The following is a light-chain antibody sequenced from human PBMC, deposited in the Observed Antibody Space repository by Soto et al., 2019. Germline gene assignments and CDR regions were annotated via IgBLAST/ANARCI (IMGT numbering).Light chain of an antibody. CDR3: QSFDSNLNGYV. J-gene: IGLJ1*01. V-gene: IGLV1-40*01. CDR2: DTN. Sequence: QSVLTQPPSVSGAPGQGVTISCTGSRSSIGAGYDVHWYQQLPGTAPKLLIFDTNNRPSRIPDRFSGSKSGTAAFLAITGLQVEDEADYYCQSFDSNLNGYVFGTGTKVTVL. CDR1: RSSIGAGYD.